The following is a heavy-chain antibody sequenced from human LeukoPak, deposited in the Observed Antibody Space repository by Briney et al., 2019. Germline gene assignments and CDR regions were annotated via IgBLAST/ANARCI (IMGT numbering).Heavy chain of an antibody. D-gene: IGHD6-13*01. Sequence: EWVANIKQEGSEKYYVDFVEGRFTISRDNAKNSLYLQMNSLRAEDTAVYYCAREGTAAGMNWGQGTVVTVSS. J-gene: IGHJ4*02. CDR2: IKQEGSEK. V-gene: IGHV3-7*03. CDR3: AREGTAAGMN.